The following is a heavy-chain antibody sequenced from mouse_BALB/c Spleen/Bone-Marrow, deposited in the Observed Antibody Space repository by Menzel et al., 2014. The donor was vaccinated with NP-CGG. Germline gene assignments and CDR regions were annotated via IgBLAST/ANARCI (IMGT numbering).Heavy chain of an antibody. CDR2: INPGSGGT. CDR3: ARRDYSFAY. CDR1: GYAFTNYL. V-gene: IGHV1-54*01. J-gene: IGHJ3*01. D-gene: IGHD2-13*01. Sequence: QVQLQQSGAELVRPGTSVKVSCKASGYAFTNYLIEWVKQRPGQGLEWIGAINPGSGGTNYNEKFKGKATLTADKSSSTAYMQLSSLTSDDSAVYFCARRDYSFAYWGQGTLVTVSA.